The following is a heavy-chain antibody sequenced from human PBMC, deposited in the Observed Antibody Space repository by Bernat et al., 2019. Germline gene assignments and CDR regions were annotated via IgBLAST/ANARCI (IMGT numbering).Heavy chain of an antibody. Sequence: EVQLVESGGGLVKPGGSLRLSCAASGFTFSSYSMNWVRQAPGKGLGWVPSISSSSSYIYYADSVKGRFTISRDNAKNSLYLQMNSLGAEDTAVYYCARGRDYVWGSYRTFDYWGQGTLVTVSS. D-gene: IGHD3-16*01. CDR2: ISSSSSYI. CDR1: GFTFSSYS. V-gene: IGHV3-21*01. J-gene: IGHJ4*02. CDR3: ARGRDYVWGSYRTFDY.